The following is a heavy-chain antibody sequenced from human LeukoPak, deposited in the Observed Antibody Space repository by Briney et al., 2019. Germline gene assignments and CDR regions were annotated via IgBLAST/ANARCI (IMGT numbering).Heavy chain of an antibody. Sequence: PGGSLRLSCAASGFTFSSYAMHWVRQAPGKGLEWVAVISYDGSNKYYADSVKGRFTISRGNSKNTLYLQMNSLRAEDTAVYYCAKDHSEGYSGYDYSTYYFDYWGQGTLVTVSS. V-gene: IGHV3-30*01. CDR3: AKDHSEGYSGYDYSTYYFDY. J-gene: IGHJ4*02. CDR2: ISYDGSNK. D-gene: IGHD5-12*01. CDR1: GFTFSSYA.